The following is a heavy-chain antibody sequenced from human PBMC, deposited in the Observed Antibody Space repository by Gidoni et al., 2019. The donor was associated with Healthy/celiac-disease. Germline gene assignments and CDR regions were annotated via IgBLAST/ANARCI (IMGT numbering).Heavy chain of an antibody. D-gene: IGHD3-9*01. CDR1: GFTSSNAW. J-gene: IGHJ4*02. Sequence: EVQLVESGGGLVKPGGSLRLSCAASGFTSSNAWMSWVRQAPGKGLEWVGRIKSRTDGGTTDDAAPVKGRFTISRDDSKNTLYLQMNSLKTEDTAVYYCTTDLYYFDWLLYLDYWGQGTLVTVSS. CDR2: IKSRTDGGTT. V-gene: IGHV3-15*01. CDR3: TTDLYYFDWLLYLDY.